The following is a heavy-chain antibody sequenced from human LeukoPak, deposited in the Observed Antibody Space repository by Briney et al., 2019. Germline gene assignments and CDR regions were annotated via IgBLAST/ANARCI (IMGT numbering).Heavy chain of an antibody. CDR2: IYTSGGT. CDR1: GDSISSYY. D-gene: IGHD6-6*01. Sequence: SETLSLTYTVSGDSISSYYWSWIRQPPGKGLEWIGYIYTSGGTNYIPSLKGRVTISIDTSKNQFSLKLSSVTAADSAVYYCARLTRLSTSPDRYYLDYWGQGTLVTASS. J-gene: IGHJ4*02. V-gene: IGHV4-4*09. CDR3: ARLTRLSTSPDRYYLDY.